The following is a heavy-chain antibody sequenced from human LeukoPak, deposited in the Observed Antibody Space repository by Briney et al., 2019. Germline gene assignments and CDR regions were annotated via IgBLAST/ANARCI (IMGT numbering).Heavy chain of an antibody. CDR1: GGTVSSWA. D-gene: IGHD3-22*01. V-gene: IGHV1-69*13. CDR3: ASHYYDSSGYYYGFDY. Sequence: AAVKVSCKGSGGTVSSWAISWVRQAPGQGLEGMGGIIPIFGTANYAQKFQGRVTITADESTSTAYMELSILRSEDTAVYYCASHYYDSSGYYYGFDYCGHGTLVTVSS. J-gene: IGHJ4*01. CDR2: IIPIFGTA.